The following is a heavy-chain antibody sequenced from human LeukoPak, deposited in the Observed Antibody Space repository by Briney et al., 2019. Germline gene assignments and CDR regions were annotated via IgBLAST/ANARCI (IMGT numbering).Heavy chain of an antibody. J-gene: IGHJ4*02. D-gene: IGHD3-9*01. CDR3: PKKAYDILTGYLDY. Sequence: GGSLRLSCAASGFTFDDYAMHWVRQATGRGLEWVSGISWNSGSIGYADSVKGRFTISRDNAKNSLYLQMNSLRAEDTAFYFKPKKAYDILTGYLDYWGQGTLVTVSS. CDR1: GFTFDDYA. V-gene: IGHV3-9*01. CDR2: ISWNSGSI.